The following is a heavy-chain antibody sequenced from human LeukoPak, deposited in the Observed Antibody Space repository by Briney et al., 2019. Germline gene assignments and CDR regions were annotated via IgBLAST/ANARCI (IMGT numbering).Heavy chain of an antibody. CDR1: GLSFRSFA. CDR2: MKGTGET. J-gene: IGHJ4*02. CDR3: ARASWVSSADAVR. Sequence: GGSLTLSCAASGLSFRSFAMSWVRQAPARGLEGLSSMKGTGETFYAASVRGRFTLSRDDSRNTVYLQLNNLRVDDAAVYYCARASWVSSADAVRWGQGTVVTVSS. D-gene: IGHD3-16*01. V-gene: IGHV3-23*01.